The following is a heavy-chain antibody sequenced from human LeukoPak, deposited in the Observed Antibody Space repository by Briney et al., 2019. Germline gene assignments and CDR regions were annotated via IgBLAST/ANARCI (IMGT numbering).Heavy chain of an antibody. V-gene: IGHV4-30-2*01. J-gene: IGHJ6*02. D-gene: IGHD5-18*01. Sequence: KPSQTLSLTCAVSGGSISSGGYSWSWIRQPPGKGLEWIGYIYHSGSTYYNPSLKSRVTISVDRSKNQFSLKLSSVTAADTAMYYCATFGANTAMAPYSYGMDVWGQGTTVTVSS. CDR2: IYHSGST. CDR3: ATFGANTAMAPYSYGMDV. CDR1: GGSISSGGYS.